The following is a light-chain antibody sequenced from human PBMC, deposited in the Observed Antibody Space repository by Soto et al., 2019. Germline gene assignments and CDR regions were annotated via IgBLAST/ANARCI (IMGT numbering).Light chain of an antibody. CDR1: QDITSY. CDR2: VSS. CDR3: QQFNAYPLT. J-gene: IGKJ4*01. Sequence: DIQLTQSPSFLSASVGDRVTITCRASQDITSYLAWYQEKPGKAPKLLIYVSSTLQSGVPSRFSGSGSGTEFTLTISSMQPDDFATYYCQQFNAYPLTFGGGNKVEIK. V-gene: IGKV1-9*01.